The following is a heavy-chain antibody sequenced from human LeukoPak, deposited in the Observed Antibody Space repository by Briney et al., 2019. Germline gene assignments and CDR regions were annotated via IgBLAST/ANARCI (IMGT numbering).Heavy chain of an antibody. Sequence: KPSETLSLTCTVSGGSISSYYWSWIRQPPGKGLEWIGYIYYSGSTNYNPSLKSRVTISVDTSKNQFSLKLSSVTAADTAVYYCARDQGYSYGFADYYGMDVWGQGTTVTVSS. V-gene: IGHV4-59*01. CDR1: GGSISSYY. J-gene: IGHJ6*02. D-gene: IGHD5-18*01. CDR3: ARDQGYSYGFADYYGMDV. CDR2: IYYSGST.